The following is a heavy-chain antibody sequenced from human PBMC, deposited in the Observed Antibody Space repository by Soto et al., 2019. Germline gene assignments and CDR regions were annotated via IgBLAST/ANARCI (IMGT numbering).Heavy chain of an antibody. D-gene: IGHD2-21*02. CDR2: ISGGGGST. V-gene: IGHV3-23*01. CDR1: GFTFNNFA. Sequence: GGSLRLSCAASGFTFNNFAMIWVRQAPGKGLEWVSAISGGGGSTYYADSVKGRFTVSRDPSKNTVFLEMNNLRAEDTAVYYCAKGFIVVVTVLRPDDAFDVWGQGTLVTVSS. CDR3: AKGFIVVVTVLRPDDAFDV. J-gene: IGHJ3*01.